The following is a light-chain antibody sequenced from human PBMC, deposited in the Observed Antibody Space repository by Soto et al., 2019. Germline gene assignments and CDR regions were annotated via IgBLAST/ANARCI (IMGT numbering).Light chain of an antibody. CDR1: QGSSTY. V-gene: IGKV1-17*03. CDR3: HQNFNHPRT. J-gene: IGKJ1*01. CDR2: AAS. Sequence: DMQMTQSPSAMSASVGDRVTLTCRASQGSSTYVDGVQQKPGTVPKRLTDAASTLQRWGPSRFNGSGAVTDFTLTITALQAEDSATYCCHQNFNHPRTFGQGTKVDI.